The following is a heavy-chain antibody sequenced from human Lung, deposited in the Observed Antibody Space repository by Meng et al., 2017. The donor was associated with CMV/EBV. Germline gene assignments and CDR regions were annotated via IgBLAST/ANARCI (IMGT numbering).Heavy chain of an antibody. CDR1: GYTFTGYY. CDR3: ARGSIVVVPAAINDMDV. CDR2: INPNSGGT. D-gene: IGHD2-2*02. J-gene: IGHJ6*02. Sequence: ASVXVSXXASGYTFTGYYMHWVRQAPGQGLEWMGWINPNSGGTNYAQKFQGRVTMTRDTSISTAYMELSRLRSDDTAVYYCARGSIVVVPAAINDMDVWGQGXTVTVSS. V-gene: IGHV1-2*02.